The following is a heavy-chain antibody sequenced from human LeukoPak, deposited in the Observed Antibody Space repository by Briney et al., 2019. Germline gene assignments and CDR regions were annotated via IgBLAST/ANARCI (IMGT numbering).Heavy chain of an antibody. CDR1: GGSISSGSYY. CDR2: IYTSGST. V-gene: IGHV4-61*02. CDR3: ARGGTNRAFDI. J-gene: IGHJ3*02. Sequence: SETLSLTCTVSGGSISSGSYYWSWIRQPAGKGLEWIGRIYTSGSTNYNPSLKSRVTISVDTSKNQFSLKLSSVTAADTAVYYCARGGTNRAFDIWGHGTMVTVSS. D-gene: IGHD2-8*01.